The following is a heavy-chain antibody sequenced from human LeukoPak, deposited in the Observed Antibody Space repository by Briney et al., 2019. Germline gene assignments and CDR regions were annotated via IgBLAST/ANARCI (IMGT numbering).Heavy chain of an antibody. D-gene: IGHD6-13*01. CDR1: GFTFSSYS. J-gene: IGHJ6*03. Sequence: PGGSLRLSCAASGFTFSSYSMNWVRQAPGKGLEWVACISDSGNYLYYAESVKGRFTISRDDAKNSLYLQMNSLRAEDMAVYYCARAPRAGGFGYYYYYYMDVWGKGTTVTVSS. CDR3: ARAPRAGGFGYYYYYYMDV. V-gene: IGHV3-21*01. CDR2: ISDSGNYL.